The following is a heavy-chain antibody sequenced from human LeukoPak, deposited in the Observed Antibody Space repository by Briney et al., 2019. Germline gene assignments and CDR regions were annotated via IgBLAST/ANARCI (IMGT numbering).Heavy chain of an antibody. CDR3: ARLGYCSGGSCYGGHFDY. CDR1: GFTFSSYW. V-gene: IGHV3-7*01. D-gene: IGHD2-15*01. CDR2: IKQDGSEK. Sequence: GGSLRLSCAASGFTFSSYWMSWVRQAPGRGLEWVANIKQDGSEKYYVDSVKGRFTISRDNAKNSLYLQMNSLRAEDTAVYYCARLGYCSGGSCYGGHFDYWGQGTLVTVSS. J-gene: IGHJ4*02.